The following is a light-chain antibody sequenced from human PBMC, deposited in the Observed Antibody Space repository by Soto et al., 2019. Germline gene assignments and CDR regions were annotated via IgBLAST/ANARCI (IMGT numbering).Light chain of an antibody. V-gene: IGLV2-14*01. J-gene: IGLJ1*01. Sequence: QSALTQPASVSGSPGQSITISCTGTSSDVGGYNYVSWYQQHPGKAPKIMIYDVTNRPSGVSNRFSGSKSENTASLTISGLQAEDEADYYCSSYTSSSTLVFGNGTKLTV. CDR3: SSYTSSSTLV. CDR2: DVT. CDR1: SSDVGGYNY.